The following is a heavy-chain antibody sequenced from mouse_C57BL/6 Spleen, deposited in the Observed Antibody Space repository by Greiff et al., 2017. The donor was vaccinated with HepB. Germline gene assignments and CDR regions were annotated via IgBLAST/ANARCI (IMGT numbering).Heavy chain of an antibody. CDR1: GYSITSGYY. CDR3: ARALSHYDYAFAY. CDR2: ISYDGSN. D-gene: IGHD2-4*01. J-gene: IGHJ3*01. Sequence: VQLKESGPGLVKPSQSLSLTCSVTGYSITSGYYWNWIRQFPGNKLEWMGYISYDGSNNYNPSLKNRISITRDTSKNQFFLKLNSVSTEDTATYYCARALSHYDYAFAYWGQGTLVTVSA. V-gene: IGHV3-6*01.